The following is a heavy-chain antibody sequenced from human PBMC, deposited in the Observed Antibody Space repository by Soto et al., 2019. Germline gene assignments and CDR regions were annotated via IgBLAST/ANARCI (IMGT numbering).Heavy chain of an antibody. V-gene: IGHV3-23*01. CDR2: ISGSGGST. CDR1: GFTFSSYA. CDR3: AKDLLGAETTVTTFDY. D-gene: IGHD4-4*01. J-gene: IGHJ4*02. Sequence: GGSLRLSCAASGFTFSSYAMSWVRQAPGKGLEWVSAISGSGGSTYYADSVKGRFTISRDNSKNTLYLQMNSLRAEDTAVYYCAKDLLGAETTVTTFDYWGQGTLVTVSS.